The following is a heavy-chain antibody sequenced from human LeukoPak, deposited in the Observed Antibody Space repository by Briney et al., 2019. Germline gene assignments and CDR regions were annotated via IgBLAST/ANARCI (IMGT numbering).Heavy chain of an antibody. J-gene: IGHJ6*04. V-gene: IGHV3-21*01. Sequence: GGSLRLSCAASGFTFSSYEMNWVRQAPGKGLEWVSSISGTSNYIYYADSVKGRFTISRDNAKNSLYLQMNSLRAEDTAVYYCARVPCGGGSCYSPYYYYGMDVWGKGTTVTVSS. D-gene: IGHD2-15*01. CDR2: ISGTSNYI. CDR1: GFTFSSYE. CDR3: ARVPCGGGSCYSPYYYYGMDV.